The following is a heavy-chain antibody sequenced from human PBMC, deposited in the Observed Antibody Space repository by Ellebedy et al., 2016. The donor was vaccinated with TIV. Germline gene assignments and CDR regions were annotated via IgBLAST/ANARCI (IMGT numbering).Heavy chain of an antibody. V-gene: IGHV1-58*01. CDR2: IAVGSGDT. J-gene: IGHJ4*02. D-gene: IGHD7-27*01. CDR3: AADSYWGPGTYPGFDY. CDR1: GFTFSNSA. Sequence: AASVKVSCKTSGFTFSNSAVQWVRHPRGQRLELLGWIAVGSGDTNYAERFHDRVTITRDMSTSTAYMDLSGLSSDDTAVYFCAADSYWGPGTYPGFDYWGQGTLVTVSS.